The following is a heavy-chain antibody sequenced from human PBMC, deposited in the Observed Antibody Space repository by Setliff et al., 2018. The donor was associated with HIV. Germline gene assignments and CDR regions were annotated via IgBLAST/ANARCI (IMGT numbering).Heavy chain of an antibody. CDR1: GYSFGDYW. Sequence: PGESLKISCRGFGYSFGDYWIGWVRQKPGKGLEWMGIIFPADSDTRVSPSFQGQVSISADRSTYAAFLQWTSLKASDTGMYFCARRRVDTSMLVVKSPGAFDLWGQGTLVTVSS. CDR2: IFPADSDT. J-gene: IGHJ3*01. CDR3: ARRRVDTSMLVVKSPGAFDL. D-gene: IGHD3-22*01. V-gene: IGHV5-51*01.